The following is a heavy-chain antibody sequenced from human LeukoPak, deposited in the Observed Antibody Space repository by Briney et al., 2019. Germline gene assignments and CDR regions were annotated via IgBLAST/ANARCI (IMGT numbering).Heavy chain of an antibody. V-gene: IGHV5-51*04. CDR3: ARCISAVAGTGWFDP. J-gene: IGHJ5*02. Sequence: GESLKISCKGSGYSFTSYWIGWVRQMPGKGLEWMGIIYPGDSDTRYSPSFQGQVTISADKPISTAYLQWSSLKATDTAMYYCARCISAVAGTGWFDPWGQGTLVTVSS. CDR2: IYPGDSDT. D-gene: IGHD6-19*01. CDR1: GYSFTSYW.